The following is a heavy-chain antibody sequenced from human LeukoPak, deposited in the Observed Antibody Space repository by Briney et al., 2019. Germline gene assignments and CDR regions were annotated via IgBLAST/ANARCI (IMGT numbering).Heavy chain of an antibody. D-gene: IGHD2-15*01. Sequence: PGRSLRLSCAASGFPFSSYGMHWIRQAPGKGQERVAVIWNDGSNEYYADSVKGRFTISRDNSKNTLYLQMNSLRAEDTAVYYCAKERLGYCSGGSCLRGFDPWGQGTLVTVSS. CDR1: GFPFSSYG. CDR2: IWNDGSNE. V-gene: IGHV3-33*06. CDR3: AKERLGYCSGGSCLRGFDP. J-gene: IGHJ5*02.